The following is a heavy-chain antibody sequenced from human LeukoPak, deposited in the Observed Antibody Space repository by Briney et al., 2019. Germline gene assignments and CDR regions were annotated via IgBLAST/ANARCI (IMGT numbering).Heavy chain of an antibody. CDR3: ARAIYYDSSGYYYYYMDV. CDR2: IYYSGNT. CDR1: GVSISSSNSY. J-gene: IGHJ6*03. V-gene: IGHV4-39*07. D-gene: IGHD3-22*01. Sequence: SETLSLTCTVSGVSISSSNSYWGWIRQPPGKGLEWIGSIYYSGNTYYNPSLKSRVTISVDTSKNQFSLKLSSVTAADTAVYYCARAIYYDSSGYYYYYMDVWGKGTTVTVSS.